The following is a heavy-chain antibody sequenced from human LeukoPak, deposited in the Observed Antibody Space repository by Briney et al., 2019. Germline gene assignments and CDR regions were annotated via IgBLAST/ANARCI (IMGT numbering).Heavy chain of an antibody. CDR1: GYSFTSYW. D-gene: IGHD3-22*01. CDR3: ARWAEDYYDSSGYPCWYFDL. CDR2: IYPGDSDT. V-gene: IGHV5-51*01. Sequence: GESLKISCKGSGYSFTSYWISWVRQMPGKGLEWMGIIYPGDSDTRYSQSFQGQVTISADKSISTAYLQWSSLKASDTAMYYCARWAEDYYDSSGYPCWYFDLWGRGTLVTVSS. J-gene: IGHJ2*01.